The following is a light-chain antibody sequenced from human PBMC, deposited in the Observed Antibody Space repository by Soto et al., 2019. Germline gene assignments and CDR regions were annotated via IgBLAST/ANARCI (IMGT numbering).Light chain of an antibody. Sequence: ENVLTQSPGTLSSSPGERATLACRASQSVRNNYLAWYQKKPGQAPRLLIYGASTRATGIPDRFSGSGSGTDFTLTISRLEPEDFAVYYCQPYGRSPYTFGQGTKLEIK. CDR2: GAS. CDR1: QSVRNNY. V-gene: IGKV3-20*01. CDR3: QPYGRSPYT. J-gene: IGKJ2*01.